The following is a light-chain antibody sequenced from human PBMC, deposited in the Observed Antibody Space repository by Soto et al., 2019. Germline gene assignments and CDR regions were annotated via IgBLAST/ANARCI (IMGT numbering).Light chain of an antibody. CDR1: QSVSDN. CDR2: GAS. J-gene: IGKJ4*01. Sequence: EIVLTQSPATLSVSPGERVTLSCRASQSVSDNLAWYQQKPGQAPRLLIYGASITATDIPARFSASGSGTEFSLTISSLQSEGFAVYYCQQYNDWPLTFGGGTKVEIK. V-gene: IGKV3D-15*01. CDR3: QQYNDWPLT.